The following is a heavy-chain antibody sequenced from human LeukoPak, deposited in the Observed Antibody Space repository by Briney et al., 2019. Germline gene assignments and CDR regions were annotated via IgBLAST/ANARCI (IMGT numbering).Heavy chain of an antibody. J-gene: IGHJ4*02. D-gene: IGHD3-3*01. V-gene: IGHV1-18*01. CDR1: GYTFTSYG. Sequence: GASVKVSCKASGYTFTSYGISWVRQAPGQGLEWMGWISAYNGNTNYAQKLQGRVTMTTDTSTSTAYMELRSLRSDDTAVYYCARVETQDDFWSGYYPLDYWGQGTLVTVSS. CDR3: ARVETQDDFWSGYYPLDY. CDR2: ISAYNGNT.